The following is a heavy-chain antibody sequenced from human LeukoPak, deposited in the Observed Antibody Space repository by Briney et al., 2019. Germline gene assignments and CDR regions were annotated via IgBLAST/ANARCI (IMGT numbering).Heavy chain of an antibody. CDR1: GYTLTELS. J-gene: IGHJ4*02. D-gene: IGHD3-10*01. Sequence: ASVKVSCKVSGYTLTELSMHWVRQAPGKGLEWMGGFDPEDGETIYAQKFQGRVTMTEDTSTDTAYMELSSLRSEDTAVYYWATVLPYYYGSGSSFDYWGQGTLVTVSS. V-gene: IGHV1-24*01. CDR3: ATVLPYYYGSGSSFDY. CDR2: FDPEDGET.